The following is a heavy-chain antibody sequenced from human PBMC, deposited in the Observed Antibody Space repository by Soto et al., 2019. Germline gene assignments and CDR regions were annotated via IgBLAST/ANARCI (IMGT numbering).Heavy chain of an antibody. CDR3: AKSNVRCSGGSCYVVY. J-gene: IGHJ4*02. CDR2: ISGSGGST. CDR1: GFTFSSYA. V-gene: IGHV3-23*01. D-gene: IGHD2-15*01. Sequence: GSLRLSCAASGFTFSSYAMSWVRQAPGKGLEWVSAISGSGGSTYYADSVKGRFTISRDNSKNTLYLQMNSLRAEDTAVYYCAKSNVRCSGGSCYVVYWGQGTLVTVSS.